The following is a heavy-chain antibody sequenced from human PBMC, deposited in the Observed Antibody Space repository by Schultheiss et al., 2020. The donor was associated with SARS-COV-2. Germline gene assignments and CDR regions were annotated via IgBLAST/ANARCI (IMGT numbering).Heavy chain of an antibody. CDR1: GFTFSSYW. V-gene: IGHV3-74*01. Sequence: GGSLRLSCAASGFTFSSYWMHWVRQAPGKGLVWVSRINSDGSSTSYADSVKCRFTTSRDNAKNTLYLQMNSLRAEDTAVYYCARGETYYYDSSGYYWAWLDTWGQGTLVTVSS. CDR2: INSDGSST. CDR3: ARGETYYYDSSGYYWAWLDT. J-gene: IGHJ5*02. D-gene: IGHD3-22*01.